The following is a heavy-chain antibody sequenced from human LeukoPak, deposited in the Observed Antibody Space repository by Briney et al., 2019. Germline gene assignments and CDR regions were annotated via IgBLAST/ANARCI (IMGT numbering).Heavy chain of an antibody. D-gene: IGHD3-9*01. V-gene: IGHV3-21*01. Sequence: GGSLRLSCAASGFTFSSYSMNWVRQAPGKGLEWVSSISSSSSYIYYADSVKGRFTISRDNAKNSLYLQMNSLRAEDTAVYYCARAFLTGYPAYFDYWGQGTLVTVSS. CDR1: GFTFSSYS. CDR2: ISSSSSYI. CDR3: ARAFLTGYPAYFDY. J-gene: IGHJ4*02.